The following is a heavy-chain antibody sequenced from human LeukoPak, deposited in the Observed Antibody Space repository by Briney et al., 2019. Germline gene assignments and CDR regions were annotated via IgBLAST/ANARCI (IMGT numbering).Heavy chain of an antibody. CDR1: GFTFSSYS. CDR2: ISGTSTTI. V-gene: IGHV3-48*02. CDR3: ARDVRWLRFLFEY. D-gene: IGHD5-12*01. J-gene: IGHJ4*02. Sequence: HSGGSLRLSCAASGFTFSSYSMNWVRQAPGKGLEWVSYISGTSTTIYYADSVKGPFTISRDNAKNSLYLQMNSLRNDDTAVYYCARDVRWLRFLFEYWGQGTLVTVSS.